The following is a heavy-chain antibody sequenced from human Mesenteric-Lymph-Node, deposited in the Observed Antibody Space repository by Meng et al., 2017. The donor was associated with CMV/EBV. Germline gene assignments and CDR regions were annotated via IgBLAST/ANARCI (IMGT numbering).Heavy chain of an antibody. V-gene: IGHV4-61*01. J-gene: IGHJ5*02. CDR3: ASSYDFWSPGGFDP. CDR1: GGSVSSGSYY. CDR2: IYYSGST. Sequence: SETLSLTCTVSGGSVSSGSYYWSWIRQPPGKGLEWIGYIYYSGSTNYNPSLKSRVTISVDTSKNQFSLKLSSVTAADTAVYYCASSYDFWSPGGFDPWGQGTLVTVSS. D-gene: IGHD3-3*01.